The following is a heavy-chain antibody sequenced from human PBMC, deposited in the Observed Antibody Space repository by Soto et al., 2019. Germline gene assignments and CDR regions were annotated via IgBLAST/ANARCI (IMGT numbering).Heavy chain of an antibody. D-gene: IGHD2-15*01. CDR3: ATSRRYCSSGSCYPSKY. Sequence: QVQLVQSGAEVKKPGASVKVSCEASGYTFTSFYMHWVRQAPGQGLEWLGIINPSGGSTSYAQKFQGRVTMTWDTSTSTVYMELSSLRSEDTAIYYCATSRRYCSSGSCYPSKYWGQGTLVTVSS. CDR2: INPSGGST. J-gene: IGHJ4*02. CDR1: GYTFTSFY. V-gene: IGHV1-46*01.